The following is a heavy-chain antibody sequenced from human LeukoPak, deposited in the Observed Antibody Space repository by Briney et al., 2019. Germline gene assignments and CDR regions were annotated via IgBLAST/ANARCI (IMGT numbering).Heavy chain of an antibody. CDR3: ARDYTYYDILTGYPYWYFDL. CDR1: GFTFSSYW. D-gene: IGHD3-9*01. V-gene: IGHV3-7*01. CDR2: IKQDGSEK. J-gene: IGHJ2*01. Sequence: PGRSLRLSCAASGFTFSSYWMSWVRQAPGKGLEWVANIKQDGSEKYYVDSVKGRFTISRDNAKNSLYLQTNSLRAEDTAVYYCARDYTYYDILTGYPYWYFDLWGRGTLVTVSS.